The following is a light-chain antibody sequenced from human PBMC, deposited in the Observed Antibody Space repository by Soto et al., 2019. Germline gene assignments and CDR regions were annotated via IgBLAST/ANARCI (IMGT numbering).Light chain of an antibody. J-gene: IGLJ1*01. Sequence: QSALTQPASVSGSPGQSVTISCTGTSSDVGGYNYVSWYQQYPGKAPKLLIYDVFNRPSGLSYRFSGSKSGNTASLTISGLQAEDEADYYCSSHTRSGISVFGTGTKVTVL. V-gene: IGLV2-14*03. CDR1: SSDVGGYNY. CDR2: DVF. CDR3: SSHTRSGISV.